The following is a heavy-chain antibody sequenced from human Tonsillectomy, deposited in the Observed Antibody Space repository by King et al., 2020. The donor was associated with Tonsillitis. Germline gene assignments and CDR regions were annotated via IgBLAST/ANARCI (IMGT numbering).Heavy chain of an antibody. Sequence: LQLQESGSGLVKPSQTLSLTCAVSGGSISSGGYSWSWIRQPPGKGLEWIGYIYHSGSTYYNPSLKSRVTISVDRSKNQFSLKLSSVTAADTAVYYCARDGPGPPGAFYIWGQGTMVTVSS. V-gene: IGHV4-30-2*01. D-gene: IGHD1-14*01. CDR1: GGSISSGGYS. CDR2: IYHSGST. J-gene: IGHJ3*02. CDR3: ARDGPGPPGAFYI.